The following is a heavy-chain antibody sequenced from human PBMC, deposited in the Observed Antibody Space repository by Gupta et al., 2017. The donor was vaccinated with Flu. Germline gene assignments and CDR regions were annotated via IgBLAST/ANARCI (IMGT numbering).Heavy chain of an antibody. CDR3: ARGVYNFDF. J-gene: IGHJ4*02. CDR1: GDRVSSHNTA. D-gene: IGHD1-1*01. CDR2: TYFRSRWFT. V-gene: IGHV6-1*01. Sequence: QLPLQQSGPGLVNPSQALSLTCFLSGDRVSSHNTAWNWIRQSPSRGLQWLGRTYFRSRWFTDYAVSVNSRISINPDTSRNQFSLQLSSVTPEDTAVYYCARGVYNFDFWGQGTLVTVSS.